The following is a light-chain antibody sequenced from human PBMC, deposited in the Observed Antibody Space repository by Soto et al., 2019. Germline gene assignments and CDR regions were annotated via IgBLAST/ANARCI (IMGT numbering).Light chain of an antibody. CDR1: QDITNY. CDR3: QQYYNLEAT. V-gene: IGKV1-33*01. Sequence: DIQMTQSPSSLSASVGDRVTITCQASQDITNYLNWYQQKPGKAPKLLIYDASNLETGVPSRFSGSGSGTDFTFTISSLQPEDIATYYCQQYYNLEATCGPATRVDIK. CDR2: DAS. J-gene: IGKJ3*01.